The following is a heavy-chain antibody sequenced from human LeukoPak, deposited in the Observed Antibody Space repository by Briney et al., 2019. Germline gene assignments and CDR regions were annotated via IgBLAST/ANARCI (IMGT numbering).Heavy chain of an antibody. J-gene: IGHJ4*02. V-gene: IGHV2-70*04. Sequence: SGPTLVNPTQTPTLTCTFSGFSLSTSGMRVSWIRQPPGKALEWLARIDWDDDKFYSTSLKTRLTISKDTSKNQVVLTMTNMDPVDTATYYCARGGGATAVDYWGQGTLVTVSS. CDR3: ARGGGATAVDY. CDR2: IDWDDDK. D-gene: IGHD1-26*01. CDR1: GFSLSTSGMR.